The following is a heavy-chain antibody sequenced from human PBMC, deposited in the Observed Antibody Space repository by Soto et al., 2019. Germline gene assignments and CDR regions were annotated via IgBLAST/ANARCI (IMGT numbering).Heavy chain of an antibody. CDR1: GGSISSYY. D-gene: IGHD2-21*02. J-gene: IGHJ4*02. Sequence: PSETLSLTCTVSGGSISSYYWSWIRQPPGKGLEWIGNIHYSGSTYYDSSLQSRVTISIDTSKNQFSLKLDSVTAADTAVYYCARDLRLDSWGPGTLVTVSS. CDR2: IHYSGST. V-gene: IGHV4-59*12. CDR3: ARDLRLDS.